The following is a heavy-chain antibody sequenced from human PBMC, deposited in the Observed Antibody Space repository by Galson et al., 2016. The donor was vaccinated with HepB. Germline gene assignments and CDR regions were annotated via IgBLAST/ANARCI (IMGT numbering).Heavy chain of an antibody. CDR3: ARGQFGNYYHAMDV. V-gene: IGHV6-1*01. CDR2: TYYRSKWYN. CDR1: GDSVSSNSAT. D-gene: IGHD3-10*01. J-gene: IGHJ6*02. Sequence: CAISGDSVSSNSATWNWIRQSPSRGLEWLGRTYYRSKWYNDYAVSVKGRITINPDTSKKQFSLQLNSVTPEDTAVYYCARGQFGNYYHAMDVWGQGTTVTVSS.